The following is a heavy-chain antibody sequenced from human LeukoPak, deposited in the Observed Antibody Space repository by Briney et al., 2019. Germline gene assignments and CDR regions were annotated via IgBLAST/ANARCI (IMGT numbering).Heavy chain of an antibody. D-gene: IGHD6-13*01. J-gene: IGHJ6*03. CDR3: ARDKYSSSWFLPYYYYYYMDV. CDR1: GFTFSSYA. Sequence: PGGSLRLSCAASGFTFSSYAMHWVRQAPGKGLEWVAVISYDGSNKYYADSVKGRFTISRDNSKNTLYLQMNSLRAEDTAVYYCARDKYSSSWFLPYYYYYYMDVWGKGTTVTVSS. CDR2: ISYDGSNK. V-gene: IGHV3-30*01.